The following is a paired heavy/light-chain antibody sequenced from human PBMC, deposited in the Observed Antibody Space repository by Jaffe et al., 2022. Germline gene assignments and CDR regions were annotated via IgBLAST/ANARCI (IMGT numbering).Heavy chain of an antibody. CDR3: AHRGRATGWYEYYFDY. CDR1: GFSLTTSGVG. CDR2: IYWDDDK. V-gene: IGHV2-5*02. D-gene: IGHD6-19*01. Sequence: QITLKESGPTLVKPTQTLTLTCTFSGFSLTTSGVGVGWIRQPPGKAPEWLALIYWDDDKRYSPSLKTRLTITKDTSKNQVVLTMTNMDPAETGTYYCAHRGRATGWYEYYFDYWGQGILVTVSS. J-gene: IGHJ4*02.
Light chain of an antibody. Sequence: EIVLTQSPGTLSLSPGERATLSCRASQTVSSDFLAWYHQKPGQAPRLLIYYASSRATGVPDRFSASGSGTDFTLTISRLEPEDFAVYFCQQYSSSPYTFGQGTKLEIK. V-gene: IGKV3-20*01. CDR3: QQYSSSPYT. CDR2: YAS. J-gene: IGKJ2*01. CDR1: QTVSSDF.